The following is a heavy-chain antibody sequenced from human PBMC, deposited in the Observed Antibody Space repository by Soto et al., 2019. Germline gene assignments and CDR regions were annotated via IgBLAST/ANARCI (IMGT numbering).Heavy chain of an antibody. CDR2: ISTYNGNT. D-gene: IGHD3-22*01. J-gene: IGHJ1*01. Sequence: ASVKVSCKASGYTFTSYGISWVRQAPGQGLEWMGWISTYNGNTNYAQKLQGRVTMTTDTSTSTAYMELRSLRSDDTAVYYCARDVRYYDSSGDEAYFQHWGQGTLVTVSS. V-gene: IGHV1-18*01. CDR3: ARDVRYYDSSGDEAYFQH. CDR1: GYTFTSYG.